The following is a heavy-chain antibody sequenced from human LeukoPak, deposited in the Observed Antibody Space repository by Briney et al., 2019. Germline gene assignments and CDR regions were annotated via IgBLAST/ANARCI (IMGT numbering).Heavy chain of an antibody. Sequence: GGSLRLSCAASGFTFSSSAMSWVRQAPGKGLEWVSAISGSGGSTYYADSVKGRFTISRDNSKNTLYLQMNSLRAEDTAVYYCARGRTCYYYYGMDVWGQGTTVTVSS. J-gene: IGHJ6*02. CDR3: ARGRTCYYYYGMDV. V-gene: IGHV3-23*01. CDR2: ISGSGGST. D-gene: IGHD3/OR15-3a*01. CDR1: GFTFSSSA.